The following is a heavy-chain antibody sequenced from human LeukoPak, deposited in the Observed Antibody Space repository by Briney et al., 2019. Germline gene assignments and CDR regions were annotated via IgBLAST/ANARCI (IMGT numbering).Heavy chain of an antibody. CDR1: GDSVSSNSAA. CDR2: TYYRSKWYN. CDR3: AREGTDAFDI. Sequence: SQTLSLTCAISGDSVSSNSAAWNWIRQSPLRGLEWLGRTYYRSKWYNDYAVSVKSRITINPDTSKNQFSLQLNSVTPEDTAVYYRAREGTDAFDIWGQGTMVTVSS. J-gene: IGHJ3*02. V-gene: IGHV6-1*01. D-gene: IGHD1/OR15-1a*01.